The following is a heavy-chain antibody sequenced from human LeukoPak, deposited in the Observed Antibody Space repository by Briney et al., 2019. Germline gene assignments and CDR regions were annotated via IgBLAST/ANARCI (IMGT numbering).Heavy chain of an antibody. D-gene: IGHD3-9*01. Sequence: GGSLRLSCAASGFTFSSYSMNWVRQAPGKGLEWVSSISSSSSYIYYADSVKGRFAISRDNAKNSLYLQMNSLSAEDTAVYYCARDRIYDILTGYSRAFDYWGQGTLVTVSS. CDR1: GFTFSSYS. J-gene: IGHJ4*02. V-gene: IGHV3-21*01. CDR2: ISSSSSYI. CDR3: ARDRIYDILTGYSRAFDY.